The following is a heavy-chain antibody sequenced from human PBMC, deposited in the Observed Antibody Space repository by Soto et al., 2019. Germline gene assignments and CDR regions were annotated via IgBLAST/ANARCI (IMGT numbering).Heavy chain of an antibody. CDR1: GYTFTSYG. V-gene: IGHV1-18*01. Sequence: ASVKVSCKASGYTFTSYGISWVRQAPGQGLEWMGWISAYNGNTNYAQKLQGRVTMTTDTSTSTAYMELRSLRSDDTAVYYCARGVPTIRRRQLVGSGDNWFDPWGQGTLVTVSS. D-gene: IGHD2-21*02. J-gene: IGHJ5*02. CDR2: ISAYNGNT. CDR3: ARGVPTIRRRQLVGSGDNWFDP.